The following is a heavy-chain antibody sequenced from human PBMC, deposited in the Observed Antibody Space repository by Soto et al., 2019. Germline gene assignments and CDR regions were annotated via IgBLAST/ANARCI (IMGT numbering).Heavy chain of an antibody. CDR2: IIPIFGTA. D-gene: IGHD2-2*01. Sequence: SVKVSCKASGGTFSSYAISWVRQDPGQGLEWMGGIIPIFGTANYAQKFQGRVTITADESTSTAYMELSSLRSEDTAVYYCARVGCISTSCYFFYYYYGMDVWGQGTTVTVSS. V-gene: IGHV1-69*13. J-gene: IGHJ6*02. CDR1: GGTFSSYA. CDR3: ARVGCISTSCYFFYYYYGMDV.